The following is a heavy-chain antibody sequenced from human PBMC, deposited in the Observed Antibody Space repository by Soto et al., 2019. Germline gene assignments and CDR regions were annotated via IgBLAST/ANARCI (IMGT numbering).Heavy chain of an antibody. D-gene: IGHD1-26*01. CDR2: IYYSGST. CDR1: GGSISSGGYY. Sequence: SETLSLTCTVSGGSISSGGYYWGWIRQHPGKGLEWIGYIYYSGSTYYNPSLKSRVTISVDTSKNQFSLKLSSVTAADTAVYYCAREGELYYYGMDVWGQGTTVTVSS. V-gene: IGHV4-31*03. CDR3: AREGELYYYGMDV. J-gene: IGHJ6*02.